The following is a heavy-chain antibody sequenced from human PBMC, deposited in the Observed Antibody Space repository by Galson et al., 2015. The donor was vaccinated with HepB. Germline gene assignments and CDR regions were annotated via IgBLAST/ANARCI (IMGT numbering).Heavy chain of an antibody. D-gene: IGHD3-3*01. CDR1: GFTFSSYA. Sequence: SLRLSCAASGFTFSSYAMHWVRQAPGKGLEWVAVISYDGSNKYYADSVKGRFTISRDNSKNTLYLQMNSLRAEDTAVYYCARDLYDFWSGYYTYYYGMDVWGQGTTVTVSS. J-gene: IGHJ6*02. CDR3: ARDLYDFWSGYYTYYYGMDV. V-gene: IGHV3-30-3*01. CDR2: ISYDGSNK.